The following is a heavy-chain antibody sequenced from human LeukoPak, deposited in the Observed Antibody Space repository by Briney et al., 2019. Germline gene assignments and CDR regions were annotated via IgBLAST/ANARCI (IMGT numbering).Heavy chain of an antibody. J-gene: IGHJ4*02. CDR2: IYYNGHT. CDR1: GGSINNYY. CDR3: ARGDGYNDAVDY. V-gene: IGHV4-59*01. D-gene: IGHD5-24*01. Sequence: KPSETLSLTCTVAGGSINNYYGSWSRQPPGKVLEWFGYIYYNGHTNYNPSLKSRVTLSVDTSKNQFSLKLTSVTAADTAVYFCARGDGYNDAVDYWGQGTLVTVSS.